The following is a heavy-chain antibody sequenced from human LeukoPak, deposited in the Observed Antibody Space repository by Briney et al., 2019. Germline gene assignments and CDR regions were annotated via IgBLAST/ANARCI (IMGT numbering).Heavy chain of an antibody. CDR2: ISGGGGST. Sequence: HPGGSLRLSCAASGFIFSNYAMSWVRQAPGKGLEWVSAISGGGGSTYYADSVKGRFTISRDNSKNTLYLQMNSLRAEDTAVYYCASQTEYAGGWVDYWGQGTLVTVSS. J-gene: IGHJ4*02. CDR3: ASQTEYAGGWVDY. V-gene: IGHV3-23*01. CDR1: GFIFSNYA. D-gene: IGHD6-19*01.